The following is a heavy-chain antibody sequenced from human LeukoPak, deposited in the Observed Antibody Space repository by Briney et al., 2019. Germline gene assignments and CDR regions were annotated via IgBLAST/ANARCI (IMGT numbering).Heavy chain of an antibody. CDR2: IYHSGST. Sequence: SETLSLTCAVSGGSISIGGYSWSWIRQPPGKGLEWIGYIYHSGSTYYNPSLKSRVTISVDRSKNQFSLKLSSVTAADTAVYYCARVVGYVWGSYRPDAFDIWGQGTMVTVSS. V-gene: IGHV4-30-2*01. J-gene: IGHJ3*02. D-gene: IGHD3-16*02. CDR3: ARVVGYVWGSYRPDAFDI. CDR1: GGSISIGGYS.